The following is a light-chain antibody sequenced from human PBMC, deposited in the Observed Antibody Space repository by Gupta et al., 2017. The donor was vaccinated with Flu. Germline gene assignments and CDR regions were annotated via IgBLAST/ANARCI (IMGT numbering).Light chain of an antibody. CDR2: WAS. CDR1: QSVLYSSNNKNY. J-gene: IGKJ4*01. CDR3: QQDDSTPLT. Sequence: DIVMTQSPDSLAVSLGERATINCKSSQSVLYSSNNKNYLAWYQQKPGQPPKLLINWASTRESGVPDRFSGSGSGTDFTLTISSLQAGDVAVYYCQQDDSTPLTFGGGTKVEIK. V-gene: IGKV4-1*01.